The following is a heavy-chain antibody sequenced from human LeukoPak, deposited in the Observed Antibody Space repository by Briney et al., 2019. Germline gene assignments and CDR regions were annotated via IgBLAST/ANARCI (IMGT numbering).Heavy chain of an antibody. Sequence: ASVKVSCKASGYTFTGYYMHWVRQAPGQGLEWMGWMNPNSGNTGYAQKFQGRVTMTRNTSISTAYMELSSLRSEDTAVYYCARGVAGTDYWGQGTLVTVSS. CDR2: MNPNSGNT. CDR1: GYTFTGYY. D-gene: IGHD6-19*01. CDR3: ARGVAGTDY. J-gene: IGHJ4*02. V-gene: IGHV1-8*02.